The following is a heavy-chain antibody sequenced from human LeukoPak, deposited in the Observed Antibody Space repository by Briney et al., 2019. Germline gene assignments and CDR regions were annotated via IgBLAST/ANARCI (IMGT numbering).Heavy chain of an antibody. J-gene: IGHJ4*02. D-gene: IGHD3-9*01. CDR1: GYTFTSYG. Sequence: ASVKVSCKASGYTFTSYGISWVRQAPGQGLEWMGWISAYNSNTNYAQKLQGRVTMTTDTSTSTAYMELRSLRSDDTAVYYCARDGGDDILTGYWAYFDYWAQGTLVTVSS. V-gene: IGHV1-18*04. CDR2: ISAYNSNT. CDR3: ARDGGDDILTGYWAYFDY.